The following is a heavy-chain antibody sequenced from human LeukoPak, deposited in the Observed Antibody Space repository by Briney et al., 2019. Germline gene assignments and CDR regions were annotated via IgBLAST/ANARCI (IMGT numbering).Heavy chain of an antibody. V-gene: IGHV1-18*01. J-gene: IGHJ4*02. CDR1: GYAFTSYG. Sequence: GASVKVSCKASGYAFTSYGISWVRQAPGQGLEWMGWISAYNGNTNYAQKLQGRVTMTTDTSTSTAYMELRSLRSDDTAVYYCARVGRFLEWLLHYFDYWGQGTLVTVSS. CDR2: ISAYNGNT. D-gene: IGHD3-3*01. CDR3: ARVGRFLEWLLHYFDY.